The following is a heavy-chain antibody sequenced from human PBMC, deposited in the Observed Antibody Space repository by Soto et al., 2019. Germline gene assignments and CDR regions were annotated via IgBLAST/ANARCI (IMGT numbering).Heavy chain of an antibody. V-gene: IGHV3-21*01. CDR3: ARGLGLTATSLDY. J-gene: IGHJ4*02. D-gene: IGHD2-21*02. Sequence: EVQLVESGGGLVKPGGSLRLSCAASGFTFSTYTMNWVRQAPGKGLEWVSSISSSSSYISYADSVKGRFTISRDNAKKALYLQMNSLGAAGTAGYYWARGLGLTATSLDYWGQGTRVTVSS. CDR1: GFTFSTYT. CDR2: ISSSSSYI.